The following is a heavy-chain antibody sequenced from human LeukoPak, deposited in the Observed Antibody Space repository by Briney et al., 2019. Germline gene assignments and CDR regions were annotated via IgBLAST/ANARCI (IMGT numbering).Heavy chain of an antibody. V-gene: IGHV3-13*05. D-gene: IGHD2-15*01. CDR1: GFTFSSYD. CDR3: ARAQGWGMDV. CDR2: IGSDGQP. Sequence: AGSLRLSCAASGFTFSSYDMHWVRQTTGKGLEWVSAIGSDGQPYYPGSVKGRFTISRENAKNSLFLQMNSLRAGDTAVYYCARAQGWGMDVCGQGTTVTVSS. J-gene: IGHJ6*02.